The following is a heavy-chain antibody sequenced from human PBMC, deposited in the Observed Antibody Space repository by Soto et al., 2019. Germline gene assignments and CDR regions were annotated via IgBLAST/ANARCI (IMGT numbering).Heavy chain of an antibody. CDR1: GYTFTGYY. Sequence: ASVTVSCKASGYTFTGYYMHWVRQAPGQGLEWMGWINPNSGGTNYAQKFQGRVTMTRDTSISTAYMELSRLRSDDTAVYYCAVGYSYGPYYFDYWGQGTLVTVSS. CDR2: INPNSGGT. CDR3: AVGYSYGPYYFDY. J-gene: IGHJ4*02. D-gene: IGHD5-18*01. V-gene: IGHV1-2*02.